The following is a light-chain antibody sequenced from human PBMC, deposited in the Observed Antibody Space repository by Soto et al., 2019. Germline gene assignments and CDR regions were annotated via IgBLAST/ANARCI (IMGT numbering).Light chain of an antibody. CDR3: QQSYSTPLT. V-gene: IGKV1-39*01. CDR2: AVS. CDR1: QPISTS. J-gene: IGKJ4*01. Sequence: DIQVTQSPSYLSASVGDRVIITCRAGQPISTSLHWFQQKPGKAPKLLIYAVSNLQPEVPSRFSGRGTGTEFTLIISSLQPEDIAIYYCQQSYSTPLTFGGGTQVQIK.